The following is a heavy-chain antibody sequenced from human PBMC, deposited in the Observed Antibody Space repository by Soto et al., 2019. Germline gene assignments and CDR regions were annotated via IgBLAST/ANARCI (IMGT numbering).Heavy chain of an antibody. CDR2: ISSGGTIT. Sequence: PGGSLRLSCAASGFTFSSYEMNWVRQAAGKGLEWVSYISSGGTITYNADSVKGRFTISRDNAKNSLYLQMNSLRAEDTAVYYCAGVLIPQRYYYYGMDVWGQGTTVTVSS. J-gene: IGHJ6*02. CDR3: AGVLIPQRYYYYGMDV. D-gene: IGHD1-1*01. CDR1: GFTFSSYE. V-gene: IGHV3-48*03.